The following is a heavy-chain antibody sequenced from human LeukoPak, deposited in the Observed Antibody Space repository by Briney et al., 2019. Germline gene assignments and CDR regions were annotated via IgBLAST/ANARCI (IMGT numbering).Heavy chain of an antibody. Sequence: GGSLRLSRAASGFTFSSYWMSWVRQAPGKGLEWVANIKQDGSEKYYVDSVKGRFTISRDNAKNSLYLQMNSLRAEDTAVYYCARESIGRELIVVVPAAMIGWFDPWGQGTLVTVSS. CDR2: IKQDGSEK. J-gene: IGHJ5*02. D-gene: IGHD2-2*01. CDR3: ARESIGRELIVVVPAAMIGWFDP. CDR1: GFTFSSYW. V-gene: IGHV3-7*01.